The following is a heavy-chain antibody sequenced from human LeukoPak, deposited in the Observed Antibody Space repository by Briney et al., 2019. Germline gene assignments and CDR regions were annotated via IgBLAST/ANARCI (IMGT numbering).Heavy chain of an antibody. CDR2: IYYSGST. Sequence: SETLSLTCTVSGGSISSYYWSWIRQPPGKGLEWIGYIYYSGSTNYNPSLKSRVTMSVDTSKNQFSLKLSSVTAADTAVYYCARAIDYYGSGSYYSMDVWGKGTTVTISS. J-gene: IGHJ6*03. V-gene: IGHV4-59*12. CDR3: ARAIDYYGSGSYYSMDV. CDR1: GGSISSYY. D-gene: IGHD3-10*01.